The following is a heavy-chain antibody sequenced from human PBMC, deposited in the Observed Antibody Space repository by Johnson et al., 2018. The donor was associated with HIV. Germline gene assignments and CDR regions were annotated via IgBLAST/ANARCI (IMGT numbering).Heavy chain of an antibody. CDR1: GFTFSSYA. CDR3: ASSITGAHRGAFDI. V-gene: IGHV3-64*01. Sequence: VQLVESGGGLVQPGGSLRLSCAASGFTFSSYAMHWVRQAPGKGLEYVSAISSNGGSTYYANSVKGRFTISRDNSKNTLYLQMNSLRAGDTAVYYCASSITGAHRGAFDIWGQGTMVTVSS. CDR2: ISSNGGST. J-gene: IGHJ3*02. D-gene: IGHD1-20*01.